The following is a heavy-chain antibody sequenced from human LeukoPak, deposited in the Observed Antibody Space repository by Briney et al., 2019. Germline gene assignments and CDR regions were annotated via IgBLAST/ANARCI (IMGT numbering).Heavy chain of an antibody. CDR1: GFTFTNYA. V-gene: IGHV3-23*01. CDR2: ISAGGGAT. D-gene: IGHD3/OR15-3a*01. Sequence: GGSLRLSCAASGFTFTNYAMSWVRQAPGKGLEWVSAISAGGGATYYADSVKGRFTISRDNSKNTLYLQMNSLRADDTAVYYWAKDMIFGSAFDPWGQGTLVTVSS. CDR3: AKDMIFGSAFDP. J-gene: IGHJ5*02.